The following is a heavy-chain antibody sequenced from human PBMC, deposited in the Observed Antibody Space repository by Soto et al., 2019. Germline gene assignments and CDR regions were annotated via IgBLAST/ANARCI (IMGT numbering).Heavy chain of an antibody. D-gene: IGHD1-1*01. CDR2: MSHSGGT. CDR1: GGFVSSGSYY. V-gene: IGHV4-34*01. J-gene: IGHJ3*02. CDR3: ARVERGTATTVVDAFDI. Sequence: QVQLPQWGAGLLKPSETLSLTCAVYGGFVSSGSYYWSWIRQPPGKGLEWIGEMSHSGGTHFNPSLKSRVTISVDTSKTQFSLKMRSVTSADTALYYCARVERGTATTVVDAFDIWGPGTMVTVSS.